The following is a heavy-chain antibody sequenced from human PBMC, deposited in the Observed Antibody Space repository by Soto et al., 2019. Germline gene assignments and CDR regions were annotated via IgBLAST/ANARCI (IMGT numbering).Heavy chain of an antibody. Sequence: QVQLVQSGAEVKKPGASVKVSCKASGYTFTSYGISWVRQAPGQGLEWMGWSGPYNGNTNYAQKFQGRVTVTTDTATSTACMELRCLRTDDTAVYYRVRARWWIGPSCYAGCSDYWGQGTLVTVSS. J-gene: IGHJ4*02. CDR3: VRARWWIGPSCYAGCSDY. V-gene: IGHV1-18*01. CDR2: SGPYNGNT. CDR1: GYTFTSYG. D-gene: IGHD2-2*01.